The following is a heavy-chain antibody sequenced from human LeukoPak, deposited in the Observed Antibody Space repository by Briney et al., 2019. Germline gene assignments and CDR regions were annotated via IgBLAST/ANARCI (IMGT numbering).Heavy chain of an antibody. Sequence: ASVKVSCKASGYTFTSYGISWVRQAPGQGLEWMGWISTYNGNTNYAQKPQGRVTLTTDTSTSTAYMELRSLRSDDTAVYYCARVSRSVRGSSLDYWGQGTLATVSS. CDR3: ARVSRSVRGSSLDY. CDR2: ISTYNGNT. J-gene: IGHJ4*02. CDR1: GYTFTSYG. V-gene: IGHV1-18*01. D-gene: IGHD3-10*01.